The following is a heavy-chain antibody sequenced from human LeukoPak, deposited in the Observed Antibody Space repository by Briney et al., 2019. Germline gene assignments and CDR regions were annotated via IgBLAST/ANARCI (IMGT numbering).Heavy chain of an antibody. V-gene: IGHV3-30*18. J-gene: IGHJ4*02. CDR3: AKGSDYPDN. Sequence: GRSLRLSCAASGFTFSSYGMHWVRQAPGKGREWVAVISYDGSNKYYADSVKGRFTTSRDNSKNTLYLQMNSLRAEDTCVYYCAKGSDYPDNWGQGTLVTVSS. CDR1: GFTFSSYG. CDR2: ISYDGSNK.